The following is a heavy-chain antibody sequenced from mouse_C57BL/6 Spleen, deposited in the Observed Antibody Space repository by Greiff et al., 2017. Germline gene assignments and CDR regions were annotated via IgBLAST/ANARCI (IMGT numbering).Heavy chain of an antibody. Sequence: VQLQQSGAELMKPGASVKLSCKATGYTFTGYWIEWVKQRPGHGLEWIGEILPESGSTNSNEKFKGKATFTADTSSNTAYMQLSSLTTEDSAIYYCARLRTYGSSLWYLDVWGTGTTVTVSS. J-gene: IGHJ1*03. D-gene: IGHD1-1*01. CDR3: ARLRTYGSSLWYLDV. CDR2: ILPESGST. V-gene: IGHV1-9*01. CDR1: GYTFTGYW.